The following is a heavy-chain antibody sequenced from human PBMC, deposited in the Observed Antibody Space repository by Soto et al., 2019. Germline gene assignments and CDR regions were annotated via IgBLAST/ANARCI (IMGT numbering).Heavy chain of an antibody. V-gene: IGHV3-30*18. CDR2: ISYDGSNK. CDR1: GFTFSSYG. J-gene: IGHJ5*02. Sequence: QVQLVESGGGVVQPGRSLRLSCAASGFTFSSYGMHWVRQAPGKGLEWVAVISYDGSNKYYADSVKGRFTISRDNSKNTLYLQMNSLRAEDTAVHYCAKDGFVYSSSWYTNWFDPWGQGTLVTVSS. CDR3: AKDGFVYSSSWYTNWFDP. D-gene: IGHD6-13*01.